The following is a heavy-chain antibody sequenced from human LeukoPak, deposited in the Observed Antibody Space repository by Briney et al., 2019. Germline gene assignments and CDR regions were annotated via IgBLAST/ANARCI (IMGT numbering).Heavy chain of an antibody. CDR1: GYTFTAYY. V-gene: IGHV1-2*02. J-gene: IGHJ4*02. D-gene: IGHD3-10*01. CDR3: ARDRGTMVRGVTAY. CDR2: IDPNSGAT. Sequence: VASVKVSCKASGYTFTAYYIHWVRQAPGQGLEWMGWIDPNSGATNYAQKLQGRVTMTTDTSTSTAYMELRSLRSDDTAVYYCARDRGTMVRGVTAYWGKGTLVTVSS.